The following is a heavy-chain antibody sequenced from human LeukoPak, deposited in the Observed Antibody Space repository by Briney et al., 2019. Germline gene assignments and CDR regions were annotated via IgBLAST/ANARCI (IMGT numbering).Heavy chain of an antibody. CDR3: ARAGRNYYDY. Sequence: SETLSLTCTVSGGSINSYYWSWIRQPPGKGLEWIGYIYYSGSTNYNPSLKSRVTISVDTSKNQFSLKLSSVTAADTAVYYCARAGRNYYDYWGQGTLVTVSS. J-gene: IGHJ4*02. D-gene: IGHD3-10*01. V-gene: IGHV4-59*01. CDR1: GGSINSYY. CDR2: IYYSGST.